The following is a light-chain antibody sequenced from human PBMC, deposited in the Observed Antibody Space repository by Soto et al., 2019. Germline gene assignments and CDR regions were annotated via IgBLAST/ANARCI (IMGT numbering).Light chain of an antibody. CDR2: DAS. J-gene: IGKJ4*01. Sequence: DIQLTRSPSFLSASVGDRVTITCRASQDISSYLAWYQQKPGKAPKLLIYDASTLQSGVPSRFRGSGSGTEFTLTISSLQPEDFATYSCQQLDSYPIGTFGGGTKVDIK. CDR1: QDISSY. V-gene: IGKV1-9*01. CDR3: QQLDSYPIGT.